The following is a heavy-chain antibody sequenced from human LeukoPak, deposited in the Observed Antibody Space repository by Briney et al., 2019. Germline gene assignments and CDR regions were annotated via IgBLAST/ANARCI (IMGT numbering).Heavy chain of an antibody. V-gene: IGHV4-39*01. J-gene: IGHJ4*02. Sequence: SETLSLTCTVSGGSISSSSYYWGWIRQPPGKGLEWIGSIYYSGSTYYNPSLKSRVTISVDTSKNQFSLKLSSVTAADTAVYYCASVMLYYFDYWGQGTLVTVSS. CDR1: GGSISSSSYY. CDR3: ASVMLYYFDY. D-gene: IGHD2-21*01. CDR2: IYYSGST.